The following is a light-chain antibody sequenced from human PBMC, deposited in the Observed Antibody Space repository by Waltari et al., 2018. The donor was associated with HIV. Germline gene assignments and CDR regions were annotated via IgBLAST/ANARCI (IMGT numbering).Light chain of an antibody. V-gene: IGLV3-10*01. CDR3: YSTDSSGNHRV. J-gene: IGLJ3*02. CDR1: ALPKKY. CDR2: VDT. Sequence: SYELTQPPSVSVSPGQTARITCSGDALPKKYASWYQQKSGQAPVLVIYVDTKRPSGIPERFSGSSSGTMATLTISGAQVEDEADYYFYSTDSSGNHRVFGGGTKLTVL.